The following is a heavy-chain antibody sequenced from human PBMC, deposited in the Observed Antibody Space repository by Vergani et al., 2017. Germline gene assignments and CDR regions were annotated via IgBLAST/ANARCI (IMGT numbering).Heavy chain of an antibody. CDR2: IHSSGTT. J-gene: IGHJ5*02. Sequence: QVQLHESGPGLVKPSQTLSLTCTVSGGSITSGSFSWSWIRQPAGKGLEWIGRIHSSGTTNYNPSLKSRVTLSVDTSKNQLSLRLNSVTAADTAVYYCARGETRTDWFDPWGQGTLVTVSS. V-gene: IGHV4-61*02. CDR3: ARGETRTDWFDP. CDR1: GGSITSGSFS. D-gene: IGHD3/OR15-3a*01.